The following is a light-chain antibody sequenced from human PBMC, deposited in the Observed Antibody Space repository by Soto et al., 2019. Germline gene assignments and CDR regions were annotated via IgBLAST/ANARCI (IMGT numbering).Light chain of an antibody. CDR1: SSNIGAGYD. CDR3: QSYDSSLSGSYV. Sequence: SVLTQPPSVSGAPGQRVTFSCTGSSSNIGAGYDVQWYQQLPGTAPKLLIYGNNNRPSGVPDRFSGSKSGTSASLAITGLQAGDEADYYCQSYDSSLSGSYVFGTGTKVTV. V-gene: IGLV1-40*01. CDR2: GNN. J-gene: IGLJ1*01.